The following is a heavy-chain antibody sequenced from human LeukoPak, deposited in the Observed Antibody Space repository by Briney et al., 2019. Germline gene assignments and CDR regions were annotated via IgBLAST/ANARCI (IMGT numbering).Heavy chain of an antibody. CDR1: GGSFSSYA. V-gene: IGHV1-69*13. D-gene: IGHD5-24*01. CDR3: AREVEMAHYFDY. CDR2: IIPIFGTA. J-gene: IGHJ4*02. Sequence: SVKVSCTASGGSFSSYAISWVRQAPGQGLEWMGGIIPIFGTANYAQKFQGRVTITADESTSTAYMELSSLRSEDTAVYYCAREVEMAHYFDYWGQGTLVTVSS.